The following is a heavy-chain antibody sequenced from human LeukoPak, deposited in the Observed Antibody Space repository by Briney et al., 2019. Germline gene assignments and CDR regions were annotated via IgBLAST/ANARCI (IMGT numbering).Heavy chain of an antibody. V-gene: IGHV3-30*02. CDR3: AKDVERGSYGDHPYFDY. D-gene: IGHD4-17*01. CDR2: IRYDGSKK. J-gene: IGHJ4*02. Sequence: PGGSLRLSCAASGFTFSSYGMNWVRQAPGKGLEWVTFIRYDGSKKYYADSVKGRFTISRDNSKNTLYLQMNSLRAEDTAVYYCAKDVERGSYGDHPYFDYWGQGTLVTVSS. CDR1: GFTFSSYG.